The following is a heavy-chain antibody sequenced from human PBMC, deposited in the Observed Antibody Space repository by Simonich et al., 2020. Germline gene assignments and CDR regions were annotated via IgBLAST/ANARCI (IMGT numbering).Heavy chain of an antibody. CDR3: ARANERDY. J-gene: IGHJ4*02. CDR1: GFTFSSYS. D-gene: IGHD1-1*01. V-gene: IGHV3-21*01. Sequence: EVQLVESGGGLVKPGGSLRLSCAASGFTFSSYSMNWVRQAPGKGLGGVSSISSSSSYIYYADSEKGRFTISRDNAKNSLYLQMNSLRAEDTAVYYCARANERDYWGQGTLVTVSS. CDR2: ISSSSSYI.